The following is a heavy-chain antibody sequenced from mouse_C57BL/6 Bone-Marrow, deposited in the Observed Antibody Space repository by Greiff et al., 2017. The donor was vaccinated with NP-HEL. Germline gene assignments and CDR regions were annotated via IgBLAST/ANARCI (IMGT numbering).Heavy chain of an antibody. V-gene: IGHV6-3*01. J-gene: IGHJ2*01. CDR2: IRLKSDNYAT. Sequence: EVKLQESGGGLVQPGGSMKLSCVASGFTFSNYWMNWVRQSPEKGLEWVAQIRLKSDNYATHYAESVKGRFTISRDDSKSSVYLQMNNLRAEDTGMYHCTGYYGSSLYWGQGTTLTVSS. CDR3: TGYYGSSLY. D-gene: IGHD1-1*01. CDR1: GFTFSNYW.